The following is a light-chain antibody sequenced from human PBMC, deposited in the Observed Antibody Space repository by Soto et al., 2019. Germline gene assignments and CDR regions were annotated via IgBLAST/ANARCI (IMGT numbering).Light chain of an antibody. V-gene: IGKV2-28*01. Sequence: DIVMTQSPLSLPVTPGEPASISCRSSQSLLHSNGYNYLDWYLQKPGQSPQLLIYLGSNWASGVPDRFSGSGSGTDFTLKISRVGAEDVGVYYCMQALQTPRAFGPGTKVDIK. CDR3: MQALQTPRA. CDR1: QSLLHSNGYNY. J-gene: IGKJ3*01. CDR2: LGS.